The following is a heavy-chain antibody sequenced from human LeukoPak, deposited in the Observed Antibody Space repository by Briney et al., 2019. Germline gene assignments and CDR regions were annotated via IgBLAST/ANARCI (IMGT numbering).Heavy chain of an antibody. CDR2: INPSGGTT. V-gene: IGHV1-46*01. CDR1: GYTFTNYY. CDR3: ARDLDSSGHGDYFDY. D-gene: IGHD6-19*01. Sequence: ASVKVSCKASGYTFTNYYMHWVRQAPGQGLEWMGIINPSGGTTGYAQRFQGRLTMTRDTSMSTVYMELSSLRSEDTAVYYCARDLDSSGHGDYFDYWGQGTLVTVSS. J-gene: IGHJ4*02.